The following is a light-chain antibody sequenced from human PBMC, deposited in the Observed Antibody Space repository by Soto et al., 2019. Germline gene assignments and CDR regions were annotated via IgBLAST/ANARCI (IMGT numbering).Light chain of an antibody. V-gene: IGLV2-14*01. CDR2: EVT. Sequence: QSVLTQPASVSGSPGQSITISCTGTSSDVGAYNYVSWYQHHPGKAPKLMIYEVTNRPSGVSDRFSGSKSGNTASLTISGLQAEHHGHYDCSSKRDCSTVFFFVPGTKVNV. CDR1: SSDVGAYNY. J-gene: IGLJ1*01. CDR3: SSKRDCSTVFF.